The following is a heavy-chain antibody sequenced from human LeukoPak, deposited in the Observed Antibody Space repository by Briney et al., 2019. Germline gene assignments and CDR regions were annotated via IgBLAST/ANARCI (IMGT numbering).Heavy chain of an antibody. CDR3: ARDQGEDFWSGYPMYYYGMDV. V-gene: IGHV3-21*01. D-gene: IGHD3-3*01. Sequence: PGGSLRLSCAASGFTFSSYSMNWVRQAPGKGLEWVSSISSSSSYIYYADSVKGRFTISRDNAKNSLYLQMNSLRAEDTAVYYCARDQGEDFWSGYPMYYYGMDVWGQGTTVTVSS. CDR2: ISSSSSYI. CDR1: GFTFSSYS. J-gene: IGHJ6*02.